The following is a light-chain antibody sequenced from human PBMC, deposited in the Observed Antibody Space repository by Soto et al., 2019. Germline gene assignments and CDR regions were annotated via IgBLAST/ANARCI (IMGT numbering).Light chain of an antibody. V-gene: IGLV1-44*01. CDR1: SSNIGTNT. CDR3: EAWDGSLNVVL. J-gene: IGLJ2*01. Sequence: QSVLTQPPSASGTPGQRVTISCSGSSSNIGTNTVNWYQHLPGSAPKLLIYSNNQRPSEVPDRFSGSKSGTSASLDISGLQSDDEADYYCEAWDGSLNVVLFGGGTKLTVL. CDR2: SNN.